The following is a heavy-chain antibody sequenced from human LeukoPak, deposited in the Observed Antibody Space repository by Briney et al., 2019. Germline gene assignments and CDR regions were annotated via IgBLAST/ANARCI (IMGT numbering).Heavy chain of an antibody. CDR2: IYYSGST. Sequence: NSSETLSLTCTVSGGSISSSSYYWGWIRQPPGKGLEWIGSIYYSGSTYYNPSLKSRVTISVDTSKNQFSLKLSSVTAADTAVYYCARDGLAAAGFDYWGQGTLVTVSS. CDR1: GGSISSSSYY. J-gene: IGHJ4*02. CDR3: ARDGLAAAGFDY. D-gene: IGHD6-13*01. V-gene: IGHV4-39*07.